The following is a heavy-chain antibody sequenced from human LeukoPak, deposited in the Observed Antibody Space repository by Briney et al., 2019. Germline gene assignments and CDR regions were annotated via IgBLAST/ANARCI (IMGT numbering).Heavy chain of an antibody. D-gene: IGHD3-16*01. CDR1: GSSISSGGYY. J-gene: IGHJ4*02. Sequence: SETLSLTCTVSGSSISSGGYYGGWIRQPPGKGLEWIGSIYYSGSTYYNPSLKSRVTISVDTSKNQFSLKLSSVTAADTAVYYCASPGGGPTDYWGQGTLVTVSS. V-gene: IGHV4-39*01. CDR2: IYYSGST. CDR3: ASPGGGPTDY.